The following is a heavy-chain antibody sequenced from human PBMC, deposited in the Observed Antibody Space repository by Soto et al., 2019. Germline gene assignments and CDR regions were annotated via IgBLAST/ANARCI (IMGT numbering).Heavy chain of an antibody. V-gene: IGHV3-72*01. D-gene: IGHD1-20*01. CDR3: VSLWSVTGSRDY. CDR1: GLTFSDHY. CDR2: IRDRVHSYST. Sequence: EVQLVESGGGLVQPGGSLRLSCAVSGLTFSDHYMGWVRQAPGKGLDWVGRIRDRVHSYSTEYAASVKGRFTISRDDSRTSLYLQMISLKMEDTAVFYCVSLWSVTGSRDYWGRGTLVTVSS. J-gene: IGHJ4*02.